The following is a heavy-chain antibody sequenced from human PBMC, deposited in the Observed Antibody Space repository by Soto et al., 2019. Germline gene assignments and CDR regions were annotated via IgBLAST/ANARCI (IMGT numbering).Heavy chain of an antibody. J-gene: IGHJ4*02. D-gene: IGHD1-26*01. Sequence: TLSLTCTVSGGSISSSSYYWGWIRQPPGKGLEWIGSIYYSGSTYYNPSLKSRVTISVDTSKNQFSLKLSSVTAADTAVYYCAKTYSGSYSPFDYWGQGTLVTVST. CDR2: IYYSGST. V-gene: IGHV4-39*01. CDR3: AKTYSGSYSPFDY. CDR1: GGSISSSSYY.